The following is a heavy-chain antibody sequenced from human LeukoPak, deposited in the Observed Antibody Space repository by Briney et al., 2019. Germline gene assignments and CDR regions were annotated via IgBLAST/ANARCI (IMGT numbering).Heavy chain of an antibody. CDR2: ISGSGGST. Sequence: GGSLRLSCAASGFTFAGYAMSWVRQAPGKGLEWVSAISGSGGSTYYADSVKGRFTISRDNSKNTLYLQMNSLRAEDTAVYYCARDGNYDILTGYYIPPSFDYWGQGTLVTVSS. J-gene: IGHJ4*02. CDR3: ARDGNYDILTGYYIPPSFDY. CDR1: GFTFAGYA. V-gene: IGHV3-23*01. D-gene: IGHD3-9*01.